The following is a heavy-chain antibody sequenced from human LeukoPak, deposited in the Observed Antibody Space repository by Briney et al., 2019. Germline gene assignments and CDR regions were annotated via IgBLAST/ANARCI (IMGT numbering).Heavy chain of an antibody. Sequence: GGSLRLSCAASGFTFSSYSMNWVRQAPGKGLEWVSSISSSSSYIYYANSVKGRFTISRDNAKNSLYLQMNSLRAEDTAVYYCATKAARYCSGGSCSDYWGQGTLVTVSS. J-gene: IGHJ4*02. D-gene: IGHD2-15*01. V-gene: IGHV3-21*01. CDR1: GFTFSSYS. CDR3: ATKAARYCSGGSCSDY. CDR2: ISSSSSYI.